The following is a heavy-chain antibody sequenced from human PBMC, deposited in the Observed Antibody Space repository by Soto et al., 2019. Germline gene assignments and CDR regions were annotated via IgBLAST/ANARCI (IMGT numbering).Heavy chain of an antibody. Sequence: QVQLVQSGAEVKKPGASVKVSCKASGYTFTSYGISWVRQAPGQGLEWMGWISAYNGNTNYAQKLKGRSTRTTDPSTSKAYMELRSLRSDATAGYYCARDNYYDFWSGRYGPYWGQGTLVTVSS. D-gene: IGHD3-3*01. V-gene: IGHV1-18*01. CDR1: GYTFTSYG. CDR3: ARDNYYDFWSGRYGPY. J-gene: IGHJ4*02. CDR2: ISAYNGNT.